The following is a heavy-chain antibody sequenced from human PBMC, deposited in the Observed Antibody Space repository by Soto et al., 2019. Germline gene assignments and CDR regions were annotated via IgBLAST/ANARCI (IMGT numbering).Heavy chain of an antibody. CDR2: ILNDGSNR. D-gene: IGHD3-10*01. CDR1: GFTFSNYG. CDR3: ARDDEYSGNGMDV. Sequence: QVQLVESGGGVVQPGRSLRLSCAASGFTFSNYGMHWVRQAPGKGLEWVAVILNDGSNRYHADSVKDRFTISRDNSKNPLYLQMNSLRAEETAVYYCARDDEYSGNGMDVWGQGTTVTVS. V-gene: IGHV3-33*01. J-gene: IGHJ6*02.